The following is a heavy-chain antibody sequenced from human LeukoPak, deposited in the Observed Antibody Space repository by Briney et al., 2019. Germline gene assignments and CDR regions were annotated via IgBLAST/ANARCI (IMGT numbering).Heavy chain of an antibody. V-gene: IGHV3-11*01. Sequence: GGSLRLSCAASGFTFSDYYMSWIRQAPGKGLEWVSYISSSGNTILYADSVKGRFTVSRDNAKNSLYLQMNGLRAEDTAVYYRARGRCSGASCYGYNWFDPWGQGTLVTVSS. CDR3: ARGRCSGASCYGYNWFDP. J-gene: IGHJ5*02. CDR2: ISSSGNTI. CDR1: GFTFSDYY. D-gene: IGHD2-2*01.